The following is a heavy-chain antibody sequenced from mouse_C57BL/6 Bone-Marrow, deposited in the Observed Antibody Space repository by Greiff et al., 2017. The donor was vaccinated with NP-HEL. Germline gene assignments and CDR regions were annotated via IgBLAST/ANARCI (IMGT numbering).Heavy chain of an antibody. V-gene: IGHV1-85*01. CDR3: ARGGLRSWFAY. Sequence: QVQLQQSGPELVKPGASVKLSCKASGYTFASYDINWVKQRPGQGLEWIGWIYPRDGSTKYNEKFKGKATLTVDTSSSTAYMELHSLTSEDSAVYFCARGGLRSWFAYWGQGTLVTVSA. CDR1: GYTFASYD. J-gene: IGHJ3*01. CDR2: IYPRDGST. D-gene: IGHD2-4*01.